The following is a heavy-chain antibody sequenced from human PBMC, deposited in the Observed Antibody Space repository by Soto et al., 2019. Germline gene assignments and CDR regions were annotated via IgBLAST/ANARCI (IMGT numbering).Heavy chain of an antibody. CDR3: STRAYDTNGYYRFDP. J-gene: IGHJ5*01. V-gene: IGHV4-34*01. D-gene: IGHD3-22*01. CDR1: GGSFSGHS. CDR2: INHSGRV. Sequence: QVQLQQWGAGLLKPSETLSLTCAVYGGSFSGHSWTWIRQSPGKGLEWIGGINHSGRVNYSPSLKSRVTISLDTSKNQFSLTLSAVTAADTAMYYCSTRAYDTNGYYRFDPWGQGTLVTVSS.